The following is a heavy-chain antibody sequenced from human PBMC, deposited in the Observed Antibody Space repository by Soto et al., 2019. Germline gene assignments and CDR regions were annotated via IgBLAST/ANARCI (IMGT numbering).Heavy chain of an antibody. D-gene: IGHD3-10*01. CDR2: IYYSGST. Sequence: SETLSLTCTVSGGSISSGGYYWSWIRQHPGKGLEWIGYIYYSGSTYYNPSLKSRVTISVDTSKNQFSLKLSSVTAADTAVYYCARVRMWFGEFDYWGQGTLVTVSS. J-gene: IGHJ4*02. V-gene: IGHV4-31*03. CDR3: ARVRMWFGEFDY. CDR1: GGSISSGGYY.